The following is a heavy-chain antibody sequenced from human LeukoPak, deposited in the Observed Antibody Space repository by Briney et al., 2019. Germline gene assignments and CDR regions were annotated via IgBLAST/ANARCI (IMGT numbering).Heavy chain of an antibody. V-gene: IGHV3-74*01. J-gene: IGHJ4*02. CDR3: ASRSKSHFDY. CDR2: INSDGSST. CDR1: GFTFSSYW. Sequence: GGSLRLSCAASGFTFSSYWTHWVRQAPGKGLVWVSRINSDGSSTNYADSVKGRFTISRDNAKNTLYLQMNSLRAEDTAVYYCASRSKSHFDYWGQGTLVTVSS.